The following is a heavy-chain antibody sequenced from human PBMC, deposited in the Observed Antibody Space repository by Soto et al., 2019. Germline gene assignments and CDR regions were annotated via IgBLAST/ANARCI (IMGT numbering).Heavy chain of an antibody. J-gene: IGHJ3*02. D-gene: IGHD2-2*01. Sequence: PGGSLRLSCAASGFTFSSYSMNWVRQAPGKGLEWVSSISSSSSYINYSDSMKGRFTISRDNAKNSLFLQMSSLRAEDTAVYYCATLVLPSAMQVLKEPPKRYDPFDIWGQGTMVTVSS. V-gene: IGHV3-21*06. CDR1: GFTFSSYS. CDR2: ISSSSSYI. CDR3: ATLVLPSAMQVLKEPPKRYDPFDI.